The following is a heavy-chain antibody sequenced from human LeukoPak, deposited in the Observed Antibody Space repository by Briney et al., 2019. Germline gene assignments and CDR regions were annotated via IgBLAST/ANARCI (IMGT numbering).Heavy chain of an antibody. CDR1: GFTFSSHG. V-gene: IGHV3-23*01. CDR2: ISPNGVIT. Sequence: GGSLRLSCAASGFTFSSHGMNWVRQAPGKGLEWVSGISPNGVITYYADSVKGRFTISRDNSKGTVYLQMNSLRPEDTAVCYCAKDDAWLQFGDWGRGTLVTVSS. J-gene: IGHJ4*02. D-gene: IGHD5-24*01. CDR3: AKDDAWLQFGD.